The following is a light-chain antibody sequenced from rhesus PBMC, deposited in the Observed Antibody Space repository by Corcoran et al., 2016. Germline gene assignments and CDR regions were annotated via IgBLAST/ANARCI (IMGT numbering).Light chain of an antibody. Sequence: EVVMTQSPATLSLSPGERATLSCRASQSVSSSLAWYQQKPGQAPRLLIYGASSRATGIPDRFSGSGSGTDFTLTISSLEPEDVAVYYCQQHSDWPYTFGQGTKVEIK. CDR3: QQHSDWPYT. CDR2: GAS. J-gene: IGKJ2*01. CDR1: QSVSSS. V-gene: IGKV3-24*01.